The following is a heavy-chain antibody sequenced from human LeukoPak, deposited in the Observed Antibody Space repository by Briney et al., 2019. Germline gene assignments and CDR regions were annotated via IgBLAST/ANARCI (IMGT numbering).Heavy chain of an antibody. J-gene: IGHJ4*02. V-gene: IGHV1-8*03. CDR2: MNPNSGNT. CDR3: AGGGSITTFDY. D-gene: IGHD2/OR15-2a*01. Sequence: GPVKVSCKASGYTFTSYDINWVRQATGQGLEWMGWMNPNSGNTGYAQKFQGRVTITRNTSISTAYMELSSLRSEDTAVYYCAGGGSITTFDYWGQGTLVTVSS. CDR1: GYTFTSYD.